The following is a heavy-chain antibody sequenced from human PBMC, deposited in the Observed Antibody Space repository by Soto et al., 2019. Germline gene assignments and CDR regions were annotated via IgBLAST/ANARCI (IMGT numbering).Heavy chain of an antibody. J-gene: IGHJ4*02. D-gene: IGHD6-13*01. CDR3: ASYSSSWSEGGFDY. Sequence: SETLSLTCTVSGGSISSSSYYWGWIRQPPGKGLEWIGSIYYSGSTYYNPSLTSRVTISVDTSKNQFSLKLSSVTAADTAVYYCASYSSSWSEGGFDYWGQGTLVTVSS. CDR2: IYYSGST. V-gene: IGHV4-39*01. CDR1: GGSISSSSYY.